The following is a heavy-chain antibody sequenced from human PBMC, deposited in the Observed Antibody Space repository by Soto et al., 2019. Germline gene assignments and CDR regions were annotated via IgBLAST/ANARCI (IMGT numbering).Heavy chain of an antibody. Sequence: QVQLVESGGGVVQPGWSLRLSCAASGFTFSSYAIHWVRQAPGKGLEWVAVISYDGSNKYYADSVKGRFTISRDNSKNTLYLQMNSLRVEDTAVYYCARGPSSLTRFDYWGQGTLVTVSS. V-gene: IGHV3-30-3*01. D-gene: IGHD2-2*01. CDR3: ARGPSSLTRFDY. J-gene: IGHJ4*02. CDR2: ISYDGSNK. CDR1: GFTFSSYA.